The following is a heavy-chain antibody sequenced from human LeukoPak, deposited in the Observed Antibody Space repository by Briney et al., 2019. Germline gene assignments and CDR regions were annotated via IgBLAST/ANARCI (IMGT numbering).Heavy chain of an antibody. D-gene: IGHD2-21*01. CDR2: ISSSSSYI. CDR1: GFTFSSYA. Sequence: RTGGSLRLSCAASGFTFSSYAMHWVRQAPGKGLEWVSSISSSSSYIYYADSVKGRFTISRDNAKNSLYLQMNSLRVEDTAVYYCVREGDPIFLFYYFMDVWGKGTTVTVSS. V-gene: IGHV3-21*01. J-gene: IGHJ6*03. CDR3: VREGDPIFLFYYFMDV.